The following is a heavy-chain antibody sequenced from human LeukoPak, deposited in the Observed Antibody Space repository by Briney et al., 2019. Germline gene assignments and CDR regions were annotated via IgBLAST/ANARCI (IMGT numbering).Heavy chain of an antibody. J-gene: IGHJ5*02. D-gene: IGHD3-10*01. V-gene: IGHV1-2*04. CDR2: INPNSGGT. CDR3: ARGMVVRFTNWFDP. Sequence: GASVKVSCKASGYTFTGYYMHWVRQAPGQGLEWMGWINPNSGGTNYAQKFQGWVTMTRDTTISTAYMELSSLRSEATAVYYCARGMVVRFTNWFDPWGQGTLVTVSS. CDR1: GYTFTGYY.